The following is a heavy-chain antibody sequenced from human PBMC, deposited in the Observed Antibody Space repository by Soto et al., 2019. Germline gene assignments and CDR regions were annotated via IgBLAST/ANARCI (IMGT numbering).Heavy chain of an antibody. CDR2: ISGSGGST. CDR3: AKDXPEYYYDSSGYLTHLDY. D-gene: IGHD3-22*01. J-gene: IGHJ4*02. CDR1: GFTFSSYA. V-gene: IGHV3-23*01. Sequence: GGSLRLSCAASGFTFSSYAMIWVRQAPGKGLEWVSAISGSGGSTYYADSVKGRFTISRDNSKNTLYLQMNSLRAEDTAVYYCAKDXPEYYYDSSGYLTHLDYWGQGTLVTVSS.